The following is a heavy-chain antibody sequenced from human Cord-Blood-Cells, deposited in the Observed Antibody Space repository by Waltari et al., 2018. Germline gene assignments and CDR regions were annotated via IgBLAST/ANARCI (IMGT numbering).Heavy chain of an antibody. J-gene: IGHJ4*02. CDR1: GGSISSGGYY. CDR2: IYYSGST. CDR3: ARDRDRGYFDY. D-gene: IGHD3-10*01. Sequence: QVQLQESGPGLVKPSQTLSLTCTVSGGSISSGGYYWSWIRQHPGKCLEWIGYIYYSGSTCYNPSLKSRVTIAVDTSKNQFSLKLSSVTAADTAVYYCARDRDRGYFDYWGQGTLVTVSS. V-gene: IGHV4-31*03.